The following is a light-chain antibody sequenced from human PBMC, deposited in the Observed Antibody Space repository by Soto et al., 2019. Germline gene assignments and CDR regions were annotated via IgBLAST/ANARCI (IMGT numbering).Light chain of an antibody. J-gene: IGKJ3*01. CDR2: GAS. CDR1: QSVSNSY. CDR3: QQYGSFPFT. V-gene: IGKV3-20*01. Sequence: ELVLTQSPGTLSLSPGERATLSCRASQSVSNSYLAWYRQRPGQAPRLLIYGASSRATGIPDRFSGSGSGTDFTLTISRLEPEDFAVYFCQQYGSFPFTFGPATKVDIK.